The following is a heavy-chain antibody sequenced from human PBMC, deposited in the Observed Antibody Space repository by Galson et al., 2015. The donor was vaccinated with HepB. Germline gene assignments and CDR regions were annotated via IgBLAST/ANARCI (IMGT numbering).Heavy chain of an antibody. CDR3: GKAVGITALDY. J-gene: IGHJ4*02. D-gene: IGHD3-10*01. CDR1: GYSFTSYW. CDR2: IDPGDSDT. V-gene: IGHV5-51*03. Sequence: QSGAEVKKPGESLKISCKGSGYSFTSYWIGWVRQMPGKGLEWMGIIDPGDSDTRYSPSFQGQVTLSVDKSISTAYLQWSSLKASDTAIYYCGKAVGITALDYWGQGTLVTVSS.